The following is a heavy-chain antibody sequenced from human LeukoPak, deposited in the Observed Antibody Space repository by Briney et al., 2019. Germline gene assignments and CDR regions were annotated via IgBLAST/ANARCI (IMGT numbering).Heavy chain of an antibody. CDR1: GGSISSGGYS. V-gene: IGHV4-30-2*01. CDR3: ARGEWWFDP. CDR2: IYHSGST. D-gene: IGHD2-8*01. Sequence: SETLSLTCAVSGGSISSGGYSWSWIRQPPGKGLEWIGYIYHSGSTYYNPSLKSRVTISVDRSKNQFSLKLSSVTAADTAVYYCARGEWWFDPWGQGTLVTFSS. J-gene: IGHJ5*02.